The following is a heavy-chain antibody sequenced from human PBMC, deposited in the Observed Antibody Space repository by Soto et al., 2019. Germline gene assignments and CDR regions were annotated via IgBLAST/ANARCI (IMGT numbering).Heavy chain of an antibody. V-gene: IGHV2-5*02. J-gene: IGHJ6*04. CDR3: AHYTTDTYFDV. D-gene: IGHD1-1*01. CDR1: GFSLYTGGVG. Sequence: QITLKESSPTLVKPTQTLTLTCSFSGFSLYTGGVGVGWIRQPPGKALEWLALLYWDDTRRYNPSLKNTLTIAKDTSENRVVLTVTAMGPVDTGTYFWAHYTTDTYFDVWGKGATVTVSS. CDR2: LYWDDTR.